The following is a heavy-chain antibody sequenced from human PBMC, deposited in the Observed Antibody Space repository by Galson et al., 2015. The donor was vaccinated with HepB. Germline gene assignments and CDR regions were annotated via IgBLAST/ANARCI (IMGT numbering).Heavy chain of an antibody. V-gene: IGHV5-51*01. CDR2: IYPGDSDT. CDR3: ARHIPDPRYSSSSRVDY. J-gene: IGHJ4*02. D-gene: IGHD6-6*01. CDR1: GYSFTSYW. Sequence: QSGAEVKKPGESLKISCKGSGYSFTSYWIGWVRQMPGKGLEWMGIIYPGDSDTRYSPSFQGQVTISADKSISTAYLQWSSLKASDTAMYYCARHIPDPRYSSSSRVDYSGQGTLVTVSS.